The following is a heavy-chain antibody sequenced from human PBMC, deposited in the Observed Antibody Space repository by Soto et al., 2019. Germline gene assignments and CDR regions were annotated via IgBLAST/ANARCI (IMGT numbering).Heavy chain of an antibody. D-gene: IGHD5-12*01. J-gene: IGHJ4*02. V-gene: IGHV3-74*01. CDR3: ARADIGGNTLLLAY. CDR1: GFTFSSYW. Sequence: PGGSLRLSCAASGFTFSSYWMHWVRQAPGKGLMWVSRINTDGSATIYADSVKGRFTISRDNAKNTLYLQMNSLRVEDTAVYYCARADIGGNTLLLAYSGQGTLVPVSS. CDR2: INTDGSAT.